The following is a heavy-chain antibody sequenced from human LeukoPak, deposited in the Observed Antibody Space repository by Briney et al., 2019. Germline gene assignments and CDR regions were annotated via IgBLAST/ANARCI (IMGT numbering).Heavy chain of an antibody. CDR3: ARVRITMIVVVRYMDY. CDR1: GGSISSSSYN. J-gene: IGHJ4*02. Sequence: SETLSLTRTVSGGSISSSSYNWSRIRQPPGKVLEWIGRIYYSGSTYYNPSLKSRVTISVDTSKNQFSLKLSSVTAADTAVYYCARVRITMIVVVRYMDYWGQGTLVTVSS. D-gene: IGHD3-22*01. CDR2: IYYSGST. V-gene: IGHV4-39*01.